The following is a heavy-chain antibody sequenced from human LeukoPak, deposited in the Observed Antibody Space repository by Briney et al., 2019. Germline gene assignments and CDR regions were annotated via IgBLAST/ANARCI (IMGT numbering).Heavy chain of an antibody. D-gene: IGHD5-12*01. CDR2: INPNSGGT. V-gene: IGHV1-2*02. J-gene: IGHJ4*02. CDR1: GYTFTGYY. CDR3: AREGGGYDPFDY. Sequence: ASVKVSCKASGYTFTGYYMHWVREAPGQGLEWMGWINPNSGGTNYAQKFQGRVTMTRDTSISTAYMELSRLRSDDTAVYYCAREGGGYDPFDYWGQGTLVTVSS.